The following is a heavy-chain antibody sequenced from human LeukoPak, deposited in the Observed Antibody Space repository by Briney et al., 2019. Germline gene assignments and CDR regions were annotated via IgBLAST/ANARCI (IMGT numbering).Heavy chain of an antibody. CDR1: GYTFTSYY. Sequence: ASVKVSCKASGYTFTSYYMHWVRQAPGQGLEWMGIISPSGGRTSYPQKSQGRVIMTRDMSTSTVYMELSMMRSEDTAVYYCARGYSSSTGYYYYYMDVWGKGTTVTVSS. CDR2: ISPSGGRT. CDR3: ARGYSSSTGYYYYYMDV. D-gene: IGHD6-6*01. J-gene: IGHJ6*03. V-gene: IGHV1-46*01.